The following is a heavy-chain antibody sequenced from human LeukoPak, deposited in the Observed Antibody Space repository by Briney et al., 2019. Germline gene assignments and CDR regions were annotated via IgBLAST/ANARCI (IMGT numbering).Heavy chain of an antibody. V-gene: IGHV1-2*04. Sequence: AASVKVSCKASGYTFTGYYMHWVRQAPGQGLEWMGWINPESGGTIYAQKFQGWVTMTRDTSINTAYMEMNRLRSDDTAVYYCARGGDVVVVAGMRFNWFDPWGQGTLVTVSS. CDR3: ARGGDVVVVAGMRFNWFDP. J-gene: IGHJ5*02. D-gene: IGHD2-15*01. CDR1: GYTFTGYY. CDR2: INPESGGT.